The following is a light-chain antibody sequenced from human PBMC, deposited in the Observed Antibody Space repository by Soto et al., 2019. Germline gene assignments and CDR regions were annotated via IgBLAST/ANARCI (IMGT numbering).Light chain of an antibody. V-gene: IGKV1D-12*01. CDR1: QGISRW. J-gene: IGKJ5*01. Sequence: QVTHSASSVSSSLVYRVTLTCRASQGISRWLAWYQQKPGQAPKLLIYEASILQSGVPSRFSGSGSGTDFTLTINSLQPEDFATYYCQQTNAFPITFGQGTRLEIK. CDR3: QQTNAFPIT. CDR2: EAS.